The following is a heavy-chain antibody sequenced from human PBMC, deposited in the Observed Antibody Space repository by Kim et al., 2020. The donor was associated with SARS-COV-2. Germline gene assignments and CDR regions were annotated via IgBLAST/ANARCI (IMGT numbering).Heavy chain of an antibody. CDR3: ARGIPMITHRNMTDY. Sequence: ASVKVSCKASGYTFTGYYMHWVRQAPGQGLEWMGRINPNSGGTNYAQKFQGRVTMTRDTSISTAYMELSRLRSDDTAVYYCARGIPMITHRNMTDYWGQGTLVTVSS. CDR2: INPNSGGT. CDR1: GYTFTGYY. J-gene: IGHJ4*02. D-gene: IGHD3-16*01. V-gene: IGHV1-2*06.